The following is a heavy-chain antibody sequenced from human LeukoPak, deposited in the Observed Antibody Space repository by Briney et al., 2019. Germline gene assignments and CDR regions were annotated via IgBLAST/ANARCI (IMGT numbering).Heavy chain of an antibody. V-gene: IGHV3-7*01. D-gene: IGHD3-10*02. Sequence: GGSLRLSCAASGFTFSSYCMSWVRQAPGKGLEWVANTKQDGSEKYYVDSMKGRFTISRDNAKNSLYLQMNSLRAEDTAVYYCAELGITMIGGVWGKGTTVTISS. CDR3: AELGITMIGGV. J-gene: IGHJ6*04. CDR2: TKQDGSEK. CDR1: GFTFSSYC.